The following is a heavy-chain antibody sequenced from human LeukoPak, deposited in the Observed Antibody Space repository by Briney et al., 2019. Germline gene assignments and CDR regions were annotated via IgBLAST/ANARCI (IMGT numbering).Heavy chain of an antibody. D-gene: IGHD3-9*01. V-gene: IGHV4-39*01. CDR3: AGLSKGRYFDYIFDY. CDR2: IYYTGST. CDR1: GGSVSSTEFY. J-gene: IGHJ4*02. Sequence: ASETLSLTCTVSGGSVSSTEFYWGWIRQPPGKGLQWIGNIYYTGSTYYNPSLNSRVTMSVDTSQNQFSLKMTSVTAADTAVYYCAGLSKGRYFDYIFDYWGQGALVTVSS.